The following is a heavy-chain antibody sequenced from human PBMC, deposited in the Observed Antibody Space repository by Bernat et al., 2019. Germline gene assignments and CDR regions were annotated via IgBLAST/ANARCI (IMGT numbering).Heavy chain of an antibody. D-gene: IGHD2-2*01. CDR2: ISGSGDGT. CDR1: GFTFSNYA. V-gene: IGHV3-23*01. J-gene: IGHJ4*02. CDR3: AKIPTSWYAPTYLDY. Sequence: EVQLLESGGGLVQPGGSLRLSCAASGFTFSNYAMSWVRQAPGKGLEWVSVISGSGDGTYFADSVKGRFTISSDNSKNTLYLQMSSLRAEDTALYYCAKIPTSWYAPTYLDYWGQGTLVTVSS.